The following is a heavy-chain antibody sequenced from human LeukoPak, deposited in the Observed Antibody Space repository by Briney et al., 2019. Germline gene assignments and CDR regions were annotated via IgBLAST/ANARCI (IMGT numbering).Heavy chain of an antibody. CDR1: GFTFSSYW. D-gene: IGHD5-24*01. CDR3: AKDAMATITDDAFDI. V-gene: IGHV3-7*01. Sequence: GGSLRLSCAASGFTFSSYWMSWVRQAPGKGLEWVANIKQDGSEKYYVDSVKGRFTISRDNAKNSLYLQMNSLRAEDTAVYYCAKDAMATITDDAFDIWGQGTMVTVSS. J-gene: IGHJ3*02. CDR2: IKQDGSEK.